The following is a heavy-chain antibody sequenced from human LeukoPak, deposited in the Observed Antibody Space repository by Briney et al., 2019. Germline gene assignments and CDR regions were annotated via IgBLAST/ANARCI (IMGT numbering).Heavy chain of an antibody. D-gene: IGHD6-19*01. CDR1: GYTFTGYY. V-gene: IGHV1-2*02. CDR2: INPNNGGT. J-gene: IGHJ3*02. Sequence: ASVKVSCKASGYTFTGYYMHWVRQAPGQGLEWMGWINPNNGGTNYAQKFQGRATMTRDTSISTAYMELSRLRSDDTAVYYCAASSGSGAFDIWGQGTMVTVSS. CDR3: AASSGSGAFDI.